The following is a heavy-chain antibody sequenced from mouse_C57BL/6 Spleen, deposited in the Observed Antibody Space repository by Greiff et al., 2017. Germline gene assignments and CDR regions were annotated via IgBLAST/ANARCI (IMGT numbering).Heavy chain of an antibody. J-gene: IGHJ4*01. Sequence: VQLQQSGAELVKPGASVKISCKASGYAFSSYWMNWVKQRPGKGLEWIGQIYPGDGDTNYNGKFKGKATLTADKSSSTAYMQLSSLTSEDSAVYFCARRGYGSSYEDYYAMDYWGQGTSVTVSS. V-gene: IGHV1-80*01. D-gene: IGHD1-1*01. CDR1: GYAFSSYW. CDR2: IYPGDGDT. CDR3: ARRGYGSSYEDYYAMDY.